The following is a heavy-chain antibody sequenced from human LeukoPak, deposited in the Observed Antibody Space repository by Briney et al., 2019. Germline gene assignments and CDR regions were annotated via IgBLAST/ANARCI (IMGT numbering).Heavy chain of an antibody. CDR1: GGSISSCGYS. V-gene: IGHV4-30-2*01. J-gene: IGHJ3*02. CDR3: ARDSDAFDI. Sequence: PSETLSLTCAVSGGSISSCGYSWSWIPQPPGKGLEWIRYIYHSGSTYYNPSLKIRLTLSVDRSKNQFSLKLVSVTAADTAVYYCARDSDAFDIWGQGTMVTVSS. CDR2: IYHSGST.